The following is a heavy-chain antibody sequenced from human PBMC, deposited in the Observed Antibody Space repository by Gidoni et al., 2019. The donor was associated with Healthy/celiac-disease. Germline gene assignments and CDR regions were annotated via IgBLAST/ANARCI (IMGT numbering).Heavy chain of an antibody. V-gene: IGHV3-21*01. D-gene: IGHD2-15*01. CDR3: ARDFAGGTGDY. Sequence: EVQLVESGGGLVKPGGSLRLSCAAYGFTFSSYSMNWVRQAPGKGLEWVSSSSSSSSYRYYADSVKGRFTISRDNAKNSLYLQMNSLRAEDTAVYYCARDFAGGTGDYWGQGTLVTVSS. CDR2: SSSSSSYR. CDR1: GFTFSSYS. J-gene: IGHJ4*02.